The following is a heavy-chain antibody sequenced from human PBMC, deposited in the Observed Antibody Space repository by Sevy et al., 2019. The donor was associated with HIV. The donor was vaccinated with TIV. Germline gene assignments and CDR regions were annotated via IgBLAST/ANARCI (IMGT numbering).Heavy chain of an antibody. CDR3: ARLGNNGFVNS. V-gene: IGHV4-59*13. J-gene: IGHJ4*02. CDR1: GGSITGYF. Sequence: SETLSLTCTVSGGSITGYFWSWMRQPPGKGLEWIGNIYYRGRTNYNPSLTSRVTISVDTSENHLYLRLTSVTAADTAVYYCARLGNNGFVNSWGQGTLVTVSS. D-gene: IGHD2-8*01. CDR2: IYYRGRT.